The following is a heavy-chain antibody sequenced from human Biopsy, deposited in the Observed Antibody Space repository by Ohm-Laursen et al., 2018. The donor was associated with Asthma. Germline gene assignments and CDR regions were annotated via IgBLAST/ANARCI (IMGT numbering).Heavy chain of an antibody. V-gene: IGHV1-58*01. CDR2: IVFASGAT. D-gene: IGHD2/OR15-2a*01. Sequence: SSVKVSCNVSGVALSGYTFEWVRQARGLGLEWIAWIVFASGATNYAQNFQDRLTVTRDMSAGSVSMELRGLSSTDTAVYYCAAGRTSLQGESLIWGQGTLVTVSS. CDR1: GVALSGYT. J-gene: IGHJ4*02. CDR3: AAGRTSLQGESLI.